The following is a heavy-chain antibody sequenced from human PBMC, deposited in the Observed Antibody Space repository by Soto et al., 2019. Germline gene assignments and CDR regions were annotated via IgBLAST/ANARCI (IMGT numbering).Heavy chain of an antibody. V-gene: IGHV4-59*01. CDR1: GGSISGYY. J-gene: IGHJ4*02. D-gene: IGHD6-6*01. CDR3: AKVRDDHSYFFDY. Sequence: SETLSLTCTVSGGSISGYYWSWIRQPPGKGLEWIGYIYYSGSTTYNPSLKSPVAISVDTSRNQFSLKLSSVTAADTAVYYCAKVRDDHSYFFDYWGQGTLVTVS. CDR2: IYYSGST.